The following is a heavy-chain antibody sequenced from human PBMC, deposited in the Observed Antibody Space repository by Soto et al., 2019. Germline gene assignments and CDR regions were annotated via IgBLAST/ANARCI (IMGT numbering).Heavy chain of an antibody. CDR1: GGTISNYA. CDR3: TTDKGGIRGYSGFDAFDY. CDR2: IIPMSATT. V-gene: IGHV1-69*01. J-gene: IGHJ4*02. Sequence: QVQLVQSGAEVKKPGSSVKVSCKASGGTISNYAINWVRQAPGQGLEWMGGIIPMSATTNYAGRFQGRVTMTADESTNTLYMELSSLGYDDTAVFYCTTDKGGIRGYSGFDAFDYWGQGTLVTVSS. D-gene: IGHD5-12*01.